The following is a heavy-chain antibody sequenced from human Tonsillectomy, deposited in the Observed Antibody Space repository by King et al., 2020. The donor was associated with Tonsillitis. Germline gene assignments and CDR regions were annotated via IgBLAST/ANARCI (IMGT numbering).Heavy chain of an antibody. D-gene: IGHD3-3*01. J-gene: IGHJ4*02. CDR3: ARGLLEWSAPLDY. CDR2: IYYSGST. CDR1: GGSISSGGYY. Sequence: QLQESGPGLVKPSQTLSLTCTVSGGSISSGGYYWSWIRQHPGKGLEWIGYIYYSGSTYYNPSLKSRVTISVDTSKNQFSLKLSSVTAADTAVYDCARGLLEWSAPLDYWGQGTLVTVSS. V-gene: IGHV4-31*03.